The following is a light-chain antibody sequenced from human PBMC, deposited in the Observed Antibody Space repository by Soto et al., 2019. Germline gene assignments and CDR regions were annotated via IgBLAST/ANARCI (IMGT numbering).Light chain of an antibody. V-gene: IGLV3-21*02. J-gene: IGLJ1*01. CDR2: DDS. CDR1: NVGSKS. CDR3: QVWDDSTDHIYV. Sequence: SYELTQPPSVSVAPGQTARITCGGNNVGSKSVHWYQQKSGQAPVVVVYDDSDRPSGIPERFSGSNSGNTATLTISRVEAGDEADYSCQVWDDSTDHIYVFGTGTKVTVL.